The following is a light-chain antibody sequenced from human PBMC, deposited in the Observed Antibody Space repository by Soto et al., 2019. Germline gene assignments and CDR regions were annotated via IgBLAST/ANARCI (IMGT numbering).Light chain of an antibody. CDR2: SNN. CDR3: AVWDDSLNGVV. V-gene: IGLV1-44*01. Sequence: QSVLTQPPSASGTPGQRVTISCSGSSSNNGSNTVNWYQQLPGTAPKLFIYSNNQRPSGVPDRFSGSKSGTSASLAISGLQSEDEADYYCAVWDDSLNGVVFGGGTKLTVL. CDR1: SSNNGSNT. J-gene: IGLJ2*01.